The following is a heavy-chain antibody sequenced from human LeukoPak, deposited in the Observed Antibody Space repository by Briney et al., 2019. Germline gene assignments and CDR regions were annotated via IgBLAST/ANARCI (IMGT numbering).Heavy chain of an antibody. D-gene: IGHD3-10*01. J-gene: IGHJ4*02. Sequence: PSETLSLTCTVSGGSISSRSHYLGWIRQPPGKGLEWIGSIYYSGSTYYNPTLKSRVTISVDTSKKQFSLKLSSVTAADTAVYYCAREWNGYDSGSYMFDYWGQGTLVTVSS. CDR2: IYYSGST. CDR3: AREWNGYDSGSYMFDY. CDR1: GGSISSRSHY. V-gene: IGHV4-39*07.